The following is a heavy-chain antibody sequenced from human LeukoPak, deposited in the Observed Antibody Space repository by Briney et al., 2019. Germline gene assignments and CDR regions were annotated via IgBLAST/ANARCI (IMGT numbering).Heavy chain of an antibody. CDR2: IYTSGST. CDR1: GGSISSYY. Sequence: SETLSLTCTVSGGSISSYYWSWIRQPAGKGLEWIGRIYTSGSTNYNPSLKSRVTISVDTSKNQFSLKLSSVTAADTAVYYCARGGYYYDSSGYYFIFDYWGQGTLVTVSS. D-gene: IGHD3-22*01. V-gene: IGHV4-4*07. CDR3: ARGGYYYDSSGYYFIFDY. J-gene: IGHJ4*02.